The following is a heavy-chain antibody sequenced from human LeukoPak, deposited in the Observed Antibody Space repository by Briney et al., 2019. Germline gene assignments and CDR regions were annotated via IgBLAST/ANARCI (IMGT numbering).Heavy chain of an antibody. CDR1: GGTFSSYA. D-gene: IGHD4-17*01. CDR3: ARWTTGMGAFDI. Sequence: SVKVSCKASGGTFSSYAISWVRQAPGQGLEWMGRIIPILGIANYAQKFQGRVTITADKSTSTAYMELSSLRSEDTAVYYCARWTTGMGAFDIWGQGTMVTVSS. V-gene: IGHV1-69*04. CDR2: IIPILGIA. J-gene: IGHJ3*02.